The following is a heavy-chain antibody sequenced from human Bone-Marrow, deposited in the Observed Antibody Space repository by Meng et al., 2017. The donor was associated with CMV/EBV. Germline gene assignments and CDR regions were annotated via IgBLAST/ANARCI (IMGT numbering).Heavy chain of an antibody. CDR3: ARGAGENTYYYDSSGSTYYYYYGMNV. D-gene: IGHD3-22*01. V-gene: IGHV1-69*05. J-gene: IGHJ6*02. CDR1: GGTFNIYT. Sequence: SVKVSCKASGGTFNIYTINWVRQAPGQGLEWMGGIIPIFATAKYAQEFQGRVTIITDESTSTAYMELSSLRSEDTAVYYCARGAGENTYYYDSSGSTYYYYYGMNVWGQGTTVTVSS. CDR2: IIPIFATA.